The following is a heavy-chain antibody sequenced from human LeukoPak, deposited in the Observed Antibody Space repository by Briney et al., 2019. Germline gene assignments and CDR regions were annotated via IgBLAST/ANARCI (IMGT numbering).Heavy chain of an antibody. J-gene: IGHJ4*02. V-gene: IGHV4-59*01. CDR3: ARGSSSGWRY. Sequence: PSETLSLTCSVSGGSIYSYYWTWIRQSPGKGLEWVGYISYGGITKYNASLKSRLTISVDTSSNQFSLKLTSVTAADTAVYYCARGSSSGWRYWGQGTLVTVSS. D-gene: IGHD6-19*01. CDR2: ISYGGIT. CDR1: GGSIYSYY.